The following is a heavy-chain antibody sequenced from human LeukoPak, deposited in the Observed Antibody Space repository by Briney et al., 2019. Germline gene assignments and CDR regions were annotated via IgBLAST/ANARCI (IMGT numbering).Heavy chain of an antibody. D-gene: IGHD2-2*01. J-gene: IGHJ3*02. V-gene: IGHV4-39*02. CDR1: GGSISSSSYY. CDR3: AREGSSTSPDAFDI. CDR2: IYYSGST. Sequence: SETLSLTCTVSGGSISSSSYYWGWIRQPPGKGLKWIGSIYYSGSTYYNPSLKSRVTISVDTSKNQFSLKLSSVTAADTAVYYCAREGSSTSPDAFDIWGQGTMVTVSS.